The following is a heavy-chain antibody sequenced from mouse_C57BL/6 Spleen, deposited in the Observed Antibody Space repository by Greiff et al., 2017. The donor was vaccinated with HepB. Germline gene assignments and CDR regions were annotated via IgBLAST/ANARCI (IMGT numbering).Heavy chain of an antibody. J-gene: IGHJ2*01. CDR1: GYTFTDYE. CDR3: TRFTTVVARYYFDY. D-gene: IGHD1-1*01. CDR2: IDPETGGT. V-gene: IGHV1-15*01. Sequence: VQLVESGAELVRPGASVTLSCKASGYTFTDYEMHWVKQTPVHGLEWIGAIDPETGGTAYNQKFKGKAILTADKSSSTAYMELRSLTSEDSAVYYCTRFTTVVARYYFDYWGTGTTLTVSS.